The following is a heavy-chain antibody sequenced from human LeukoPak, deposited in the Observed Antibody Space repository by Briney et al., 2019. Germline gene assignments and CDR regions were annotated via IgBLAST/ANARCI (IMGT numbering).Heavy chain of an antibody. CDR3: AREQWPEGFDY. CDR2: IYYSGST. J-gene: IGHJ4*02. D-gene: IGHD6-19*01. V-gene: IGHV4-59*01. CDR1: GGSISSYY. Sequence: KSSETLSLTCTVSGGSISSYYWSWIRQPPGKGLEWIGYIYYSGSTNYNPSLKSRVTISVDTSKNQFSLKLSSVTAADTAVYYCAREQWPEGFDYWGQGTLVTVSS.